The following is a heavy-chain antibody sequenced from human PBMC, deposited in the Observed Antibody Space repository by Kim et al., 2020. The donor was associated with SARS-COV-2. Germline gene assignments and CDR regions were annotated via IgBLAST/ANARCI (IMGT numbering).Heavy chain of an antibody. CDR3: ARGNEAFHFDD. Sequence: NDYAVSVNSRITINPDTTKNQFSLQLNSVTPEDTAVYYCARGNEAFHFDDWGQGTLVTVSS. V-gene: IGHV6-1*01. CDR2: N. J-gene: IGHJ4*02.